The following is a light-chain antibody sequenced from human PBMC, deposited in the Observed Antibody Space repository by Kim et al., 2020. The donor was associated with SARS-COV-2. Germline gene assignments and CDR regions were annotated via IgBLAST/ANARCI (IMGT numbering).Light chain of an antibody. J-gene: IGKJ5*01. CDR3: QQSYSMPIT. Sequence: ASVGDRLTITCRASQNISNYLNWYQHKPGKAPKVLVYDASSLHLEVPSRFSGRGSGTDFTLSITGLQPEDFATYYCQQSYSMPITFGQGTRLEIK. CDR2: DAS. CDR1: QNISNY. V-gene: IGKV1-39*01.